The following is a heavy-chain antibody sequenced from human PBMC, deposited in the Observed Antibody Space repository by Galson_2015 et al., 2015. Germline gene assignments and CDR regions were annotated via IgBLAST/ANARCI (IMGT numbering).Heavy chain of an antibody. CDR1: GFTFSSYG. D-gene: IGHD6-6*01. V-gene: IGHV3-30*03. CDR3: ARDWSSSSLTYYYYYGMDV. J-gene: IGHJ6*02. Sequence: SLRLSCAASGFTFSSYGMHWVRQAPGKGLEWVAVISYDGSNKYYADSVKGRFTISRDNSKNTLYLQMNSLRAEDTAVYYCARDWSSSSLTYYYYYGMDVWGQGTTVTVSS. CDR2: ISYDGSNK.